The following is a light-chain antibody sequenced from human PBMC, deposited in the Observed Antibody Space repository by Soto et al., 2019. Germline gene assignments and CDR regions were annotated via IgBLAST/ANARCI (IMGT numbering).Light chain of an antibody. CDR1: QSVSSN. Sequence: EIVMTQSPATLSVSPGERATLSCRASQSVSSNLAWYQQKPGQAPSLLIYGASTRATGIPARFSGSGSGTEFTLTISSLQSEDFVVYYCQQYYNWPLTFGGGTKVEIK. V-gene: IGKV3-15*01. J-gene: IGKJ4*01. CDR3: QQYYNWPLT. CDR2: GAS.